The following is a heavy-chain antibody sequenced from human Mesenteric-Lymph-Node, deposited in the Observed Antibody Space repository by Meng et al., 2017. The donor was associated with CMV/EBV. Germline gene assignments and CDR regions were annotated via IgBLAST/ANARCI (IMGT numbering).Heavy chain of an antibody. CDR2: ISSSSSTI. J-gene: IGHJ6*02. CDR3: ARLLAARPYFYYGMDV. CDR1: GLTFSSYS. D-gene: IGHD6-6*01. Sequence: GESLKISCAASGLTFSSYSMNWVRQAPEKGLEWVSYISSSSSTINYADSVKGRFTISRDNAKNSLFLQMNSLRAEDTAVYYCARLLAARPYFYYGMDVWGQGTTVTVSS. V-gene: IGHV3-48*04.